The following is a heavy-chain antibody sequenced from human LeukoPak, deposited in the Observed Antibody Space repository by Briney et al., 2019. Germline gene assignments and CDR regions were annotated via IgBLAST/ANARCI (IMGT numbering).Heavy chain of an antibody. J-gene: IGHJ4*02. D-gene: IGHD2-8*01. CDR2: INSYKGDT. Sequence: ASVKASCKPSGYPFTTYGVAWVRQAPGQGLEWMGWINSYKGDTQYSQKFQGRFALTSDTSTNTVHMELWSLRSDDTAVYYCARDTNNEIDYWGQGTLVIVSS. CDR1: GYPFTTYG. CDR3: ARDTNNEIDY. V-gene: IGHV1-18*01.